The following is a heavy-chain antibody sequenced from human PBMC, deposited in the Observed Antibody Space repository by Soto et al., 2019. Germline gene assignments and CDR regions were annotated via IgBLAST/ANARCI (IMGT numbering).Heavy chain of an antibody. D-gene: IGHD2-8*01. CDR3: ARGGHCTNGVCSALDY. V-gene: IGHV4-59*08. CDR2: IYYGGSA. J-gene: IGHJ4*02. CDR1: GGSISTYY. Sequence: QVQLQESGPGLVKPSGTLSLTCTVSGGSISTYYWSWIRQHPGKGLEWIGYIYYGGSANYNPSLKSRVTISVDTSKKQFSLKLSSVTAADTAVYYCARGGHCTNGVCSALDYWGQGTLVTVSS.